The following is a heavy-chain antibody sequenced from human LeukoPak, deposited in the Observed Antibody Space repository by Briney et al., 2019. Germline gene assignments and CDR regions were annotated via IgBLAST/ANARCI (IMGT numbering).Heavy chain of an antibody. Sequence: GGSLRLSCAASGFTLYDYAMHWVRQVPGKGLEWVSLMTGDGGTRHYADSVKGRFTISKDNSKETLYLQMNSLRPEDSGIYYCVKGTVTMLRGVRFDYYHGMHVWGQGTTVTVSS. CDR3: VKGTVTMLRGVRFDYYHGMHV. D-gene: IGHD3-10*01. V-gene: IGHV3-43*02. CDR2: MTGDGGTR. CDR1: GFTLYDYA. J-gene: IGHJ6*02.